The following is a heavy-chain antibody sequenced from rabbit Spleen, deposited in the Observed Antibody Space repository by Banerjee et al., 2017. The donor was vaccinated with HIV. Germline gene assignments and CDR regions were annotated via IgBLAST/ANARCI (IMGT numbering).Heavy chain of an antibody. D-gene: IGHD4-1*01. Sequence: QEQLEESGGDLVKPEGSLTLTCTASGFSFSSSYWTCWVRQAPGKGLEWIACIYAGSTGSTYYASWAKGRFTISKTSSTTVTLQMTSLTAADTATYFCARDLAGVIGWNFNLWGQGTLVTVS. CDR3: ARDLAGVIGWNFNL. J-gene: IGHJ4*01. CDR2: IYAGSTGST. V-gene: IGHV1S45*01. CDR1: GFSFSSSYW.